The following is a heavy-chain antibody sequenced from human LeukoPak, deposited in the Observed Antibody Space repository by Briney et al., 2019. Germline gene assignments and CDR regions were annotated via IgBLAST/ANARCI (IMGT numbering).Heavy chain of an antibody. J-gene: IGHJ4*02. D-gene: IGHD4-17*01. CDR1: GFTVSSNY. Sequence: GGSLRLSCAASGFTVSSNYMSWVRQAPGKGVERVSVIYSGGSTYYADSVKGRCNISRDNSKNTLYLRMNSLRAEDTAVYYCASLSDYGDDIPDYWGQGTLVTVSS. V-gene: IGHV3-66*01. CDR3: ASLSDYGDDIPDY. CDR2: IYSGGST.